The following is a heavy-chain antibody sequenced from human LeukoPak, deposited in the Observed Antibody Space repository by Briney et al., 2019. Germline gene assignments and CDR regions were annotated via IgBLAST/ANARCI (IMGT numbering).Heavy chain of an antibody. CDR2: IYSGGST. D-gene: IGHD2-15*01. V-gene: IGHV3-66*02. J-gene: IGHJ6*03. CDR1: GFTVSSNY. CDR3: ARDRGGYYYYYMDV. Sequence: GGSLRLSCAASGFTVSSNYMSWVRQAPGKGLEWVSVIYSGGSTYYADSVKGRFTISRDNSKNTLYLQTNSLRAEDTAVYYCARDRGGYYYYYMDVWGKGTTVTVSS.